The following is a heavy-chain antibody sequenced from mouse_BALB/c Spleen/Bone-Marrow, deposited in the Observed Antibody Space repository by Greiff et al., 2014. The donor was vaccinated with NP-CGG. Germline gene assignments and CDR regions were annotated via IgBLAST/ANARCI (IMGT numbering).Heavy chain of an antibody. Sequence: EVKLVESGGGLVQPGGSRKLSCAASGFTFSSFGMHWVRQAPEKGLEWVAYISSGRSTIYYADTVKGRFTISRDNPKNTLFLQMTSLRSEDTAMYYCARSPYGYDGRDYWGQGTSVTVSS. D-gene: IGHD2-2*01. CDR3: ARSPYGYDGRDY. CDR2: ISSGRSTI. V-gene: IGHV5-17*02. CDR1: GFTFSSFG. J-gene: IGHJ4*01.